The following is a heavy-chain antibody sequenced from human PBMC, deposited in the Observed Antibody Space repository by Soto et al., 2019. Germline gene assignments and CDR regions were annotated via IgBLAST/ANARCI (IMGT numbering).Heavy chain of an antibody. CDR1: GFTFSSYA. J-gene: IGHJ4*02. D-gene: IGHD1-26*01. V-gene: IGHV3-30-3*01. CDR2: ISYDGSNK. CDR3: ARGRRQVSGSFDY. Sequence: QVQLVESGGGVVQPGRSLRLSCAASGFTFSSYAMHWVRQAPGKGLEWVAVISYDGSNKYYADSVKGRFTISRDNSKNTLYVQINSLRAEDTAVYYCARGRRQVSGSFDYWGQGTLVTDSS.